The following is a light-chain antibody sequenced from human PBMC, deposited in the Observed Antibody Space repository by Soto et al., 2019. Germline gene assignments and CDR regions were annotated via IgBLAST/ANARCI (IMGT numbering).Light chain of an antibody. CDR2: KAS. Sequence: DIQMTQSPSTLPASVGDRVTITCRASQSISSWLAWYQQKPGKAPNLLIYKASTLESGVPSRFSGSGSGTEFTLTISSVQPDDFATYYCQQYKSYPLTFGGGTKVDI. J-gene: IGKJ4*01. CDR3: QQYKSYPLT. CDR1: QSISSW. V-gene: IGKV1-5*03.